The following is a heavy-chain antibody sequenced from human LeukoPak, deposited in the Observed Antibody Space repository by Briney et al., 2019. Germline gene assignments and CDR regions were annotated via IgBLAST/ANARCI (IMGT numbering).Heavy chain of an antibody. J-gene: IGHJ5*02. V-gene: IGHV4-30-2*01. CDR2: IYHSGST. D-gene: IGHD3-10*01. CDR3: ARALTMVRGGDNWFDP. CDR1: GGSISSGGYS. Sequence: PSQTLSLTCAASGGSISSGGYSWSWIRQPPGKGLEWIGYIYHSGSTYYNPSLKSRVTISVDRSKNQFSLKLSSVTAADTAVYYCARALTMVRGGDNWFDPWGQGTLVTVSS.